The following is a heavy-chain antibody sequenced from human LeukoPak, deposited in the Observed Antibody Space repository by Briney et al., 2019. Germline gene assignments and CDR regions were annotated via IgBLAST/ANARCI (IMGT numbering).Heavy chain of an antibody. V-gene: IGHV1-8*01. J-gene: IGHJ4*02. Sequence: ASVTVSFTASGYTFTSYDINWVRQATGQGLEWMGWMNPNSGNTGYAQKFQGRVTMTTGTSTSTAYMELRSLRSDDTAVYYCARDALTSTGTTHDYWGQGTLVTVSS. D-gene: IGHD1-7*01. CDR3: ARDALTSTGTTHDY. CDR2: MNPNSGNT. CDR1: GYTFTSYD.